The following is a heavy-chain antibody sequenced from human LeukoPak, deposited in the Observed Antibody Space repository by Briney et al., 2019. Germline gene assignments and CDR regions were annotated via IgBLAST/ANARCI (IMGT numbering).Heavy chain of an antibody. CDR2: IKSKTDGGTT. D-gene: IGHD5-18*01. Sequence: ETLSLTCAVYGGSFSGYYWSWVRQAPGKGLEWVGRIKSKTDGGTTDYAAPVKGRFTISRDDSKNTLYLQMNSLKTEDTAVYYCTTDPIQLWPRDGMDVWGQGTTVTVSS. CDR3: TTDPIQLWPRDGMDV. J-gene: IGHJ6*02. CDR1: GGSFSGYY. V-gene: IGHV3-15*01.